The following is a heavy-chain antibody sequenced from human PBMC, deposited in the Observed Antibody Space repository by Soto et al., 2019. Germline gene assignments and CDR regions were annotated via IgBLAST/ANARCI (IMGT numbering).Heavy chain of an antibody. V-gene: IGHV1-69*06. CDR2: IIPIFGTA. J-gene: IGHJ4*02. D-gene: IGHD1-26*01. CDR1: GGTFSSYA. Sequence: SVKVSCKASGGTFSSYAISWVRQAPGQGLEWMGGIIPIFGTANYAQKFQGRVTITADKSTSTAYMELSSLRSEDTAVYYCPRGGLLSSFQFDYWGQGTLVTVSS. CDR3: PRGGLLSSFQFDY.